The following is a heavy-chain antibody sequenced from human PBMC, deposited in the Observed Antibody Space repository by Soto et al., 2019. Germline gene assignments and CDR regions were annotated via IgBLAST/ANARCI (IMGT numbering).Heavy chain of an antibody. J-gene: IGHJ2*01. Sequence: GASVKVSCKASGYTFTNYAMHWVRQAPGQGLEWMGWINAGHGYTKYSQRFQGRVTITKDTSASTVYMELSTLISEDTAVYYCTRGAALSVGHWYFDVWGRGTLVTVSS. D-gene: IGHD6-25*01. CDR2: INAGHGYT. CDR3: TRGAALSVGHWYFDV. CDR1: GYTFTNYA. V-gene: IGHV1-3*01.